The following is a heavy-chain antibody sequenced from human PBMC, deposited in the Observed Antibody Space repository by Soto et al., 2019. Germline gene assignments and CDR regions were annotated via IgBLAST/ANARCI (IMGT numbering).Heavy chain of an antibody. V-gene: IGHV4-34*01. CDR3: ARGGYIWGSKDAFDI. Sequence: SETLSLTCAVYGGSFSGYYWNWIRQPPGKGLEWIGEINHSGSTNYNPSLKSRVTISVDTSKNQYSLKLSSVTAADTAVYYCARGGYIWGSKDAFDIWGQGTMVTVSS. D-gene: IGHD3-16*01. CDR2: INHSGST. CDR1: GGSFSGYY. J-gene: IGHJ3*02.